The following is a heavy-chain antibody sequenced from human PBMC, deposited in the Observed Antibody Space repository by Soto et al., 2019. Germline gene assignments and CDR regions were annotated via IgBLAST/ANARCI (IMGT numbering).Heavy chain of an antibody. CDR3: ARHVRHNDHGDY. CDR2: ITYNGDT. CDR1: DDSIDSDTYY. D-gene: IGHD2-21*01. J-gene: IGHJ4*02. V-gene: IGHV4-39*01. Sequence: QLQLQESGPGLVKPSETLSLTCTISDDSIDSDTYYWGWVRQPPGMGLEWIGCITYNGDTQYSPSLKSRVTISADTSRTQFSLSLTSVTAADTAIYYCARHVRHNDHGDYWGQGTLVTVSS.